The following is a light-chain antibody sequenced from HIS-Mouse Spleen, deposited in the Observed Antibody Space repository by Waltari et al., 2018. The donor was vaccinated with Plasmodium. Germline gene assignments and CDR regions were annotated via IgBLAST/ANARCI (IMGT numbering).Light chain of an antibody. CDR1: QSISSR. J-gene: IGKJ1*01. CDR3: QQYNSYSWT. V-gene: IGKV1-5*03. Sequence: DIQMTQSPSTLSASVGSRVTITCRASQSISSRLAWYPQKPGKAPKRLIYKASSVESGVPSRFSGSGSGTEFTLTISSLQADDFATYYCQQYNSYSWTFGQGTKVEIK. CDR2: KAS.